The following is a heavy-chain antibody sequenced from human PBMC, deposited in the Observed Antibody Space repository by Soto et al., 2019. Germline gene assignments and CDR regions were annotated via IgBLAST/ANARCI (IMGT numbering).Heavy chain of an antibody. V-gene: IGHV1-69*08. Sequence: QVQLVQSGAEVKKPGSSVKVSCKASGGTFSSYTISCVRQAPGQGLEWMGRIIPILGIANYAQKFQGRVTITADKSTSTAYMELSSLRSEDTAVYYCARDRPSSSWFQSWGQGTLVTVSS. CDR2: IIPILGIA. CDR1: GGTFSSYT. J-gene: IGHJ4*02. CDR3: ARDRPSSSWFQS. D-gene: IGHD6-13*01.